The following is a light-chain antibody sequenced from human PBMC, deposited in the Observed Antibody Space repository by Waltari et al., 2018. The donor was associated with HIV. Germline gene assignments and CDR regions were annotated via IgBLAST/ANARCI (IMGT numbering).Light chain of an antibody. CDR2: QDS. CDR3: QVWDNITAI. V-gene: IGLV3-1*01. CDR1: KLRTKF. J-gene: IGLJ2*01. Sequence: SYELTQPPSVSASPGQTASITCPGAKLRTKFASWYPKRPGQSPVMVIFQDSERPSGIPERFSGSNSGDIVTLTISETQALDEGDYFCQVWDNITAIFGGGTKLTVL.